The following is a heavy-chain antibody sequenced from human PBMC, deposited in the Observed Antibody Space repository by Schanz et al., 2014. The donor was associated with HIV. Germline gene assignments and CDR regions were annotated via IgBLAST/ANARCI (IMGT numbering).Heavy chain of an antibody. V-gene: IGHV3-33*06. Sequence: QVQLVESGGGVVQPGRSLRLSCTASGFTFSSSGMHWVRQAPGKGLEWVAVIWYDGSNKYYVDSVQGRFTISRDNSKNTLYLQMNSLRAEDTAVYYCAKRRDSGYAYFDYWGQGTLVTVSS. CDR1: GFTFSSSG. D-gene: IGHD1-1*01. CDR2: IWYDGSNK. CDR3: AKRRDSGYAYFDY. J-gene: IGHJ4*02.